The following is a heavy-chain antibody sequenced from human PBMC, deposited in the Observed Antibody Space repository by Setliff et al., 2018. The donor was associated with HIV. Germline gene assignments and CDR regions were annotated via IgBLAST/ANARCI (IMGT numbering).Heavy chain of an antibody. D-gene: IGHD6-6*01. CDR2: IYYSGST. CDR3: SRGYSSSFGLFDP. V-gene: IGHV4-31*02. Sequence: VSGGSITSGGYYGRWRRQHPGKGLEWIGYIYYSGSTYYNPSLKSRVSISVDTSKNQSSLKLSSVTAADTAVYYFSRGYSSSFGLFDPLVPCPLVTFSS. J-gene: IGHJ5*02. CDR1: GGSITSGGYY.